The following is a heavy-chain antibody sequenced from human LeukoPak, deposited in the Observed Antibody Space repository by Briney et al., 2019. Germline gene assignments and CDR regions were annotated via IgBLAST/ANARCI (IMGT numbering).Heavy chain of an antibody. CDR2: IKQDGSEK. D-gene: IGHD1-1*01. J-gene: IGHJ4*02. Sequence: GGSLSLSCAASGFSFSSSWMTWVRQAPGKGLEWVATIKQDGSEKFYVNSVKGRLTISRDNTKDSLYLQMNSLRADDTAVYYCASLWDDGYWGQGTLVTVSS. CDR1: GFSFSSSW. V-gene: IGHV3-7*02. CDR3: ASLWDDGY.